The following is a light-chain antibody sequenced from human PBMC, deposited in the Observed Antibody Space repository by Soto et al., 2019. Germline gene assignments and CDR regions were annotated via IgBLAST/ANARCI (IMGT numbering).Light chain of an antibody. Sequence: QTVVTQEPSFSVSPGRTVTLTCGLSSGSVSTSYYPSWYQQTPGQAPRTLIYSTNTRSSGVPDRFSGSILGNKAALTITGAQAYYEAEYYCALYMGSGIWVFGGGTKLNFL. CDR1: SGSVSTSYY. CDR2: STN. CDR3: ALYMGSGIWV. J-gene: IGLJ3*02. V-gene: IGLV8-61*01.